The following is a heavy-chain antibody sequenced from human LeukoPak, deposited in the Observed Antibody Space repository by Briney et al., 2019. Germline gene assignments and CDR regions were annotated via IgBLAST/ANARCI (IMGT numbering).Heavy chain of an antibody. J-gene: IGHJ4*02. V-gene: IGHV3-23*01. CDR1: GFTFSSYA. Sequence: GGSLRLSCAASGFTFSSYAMSWVRQAPGKGLEGVSAISCSGGSTYYANSVKGRFTISRDNSKNTLYLQMNSLRAEDTAVYYCAKDQSSFSGAAAGTYYFDYWGQGTLVTVSS. CDR2: ISCSGGST. CDR3: AKDQSSFSGAAAGTYYFDY. D-gene: IGHD6-13*01.